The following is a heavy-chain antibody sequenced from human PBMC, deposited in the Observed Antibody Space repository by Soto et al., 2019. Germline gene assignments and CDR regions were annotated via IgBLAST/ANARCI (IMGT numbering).Heavy chain of an antibody. CDR3: TTDSYITNIIVVFDY. J-gene: IGHJ4*01. CDR1: GFIFRNAW. Sequence: GGSLRLSCAASGFIFRNAWINWVRQAPGKGLEWVGRVKSKTDGGTTDFAAPVKGRFAISRDDSKNKVYLEMNTLKTEDKAIYYCTTDSYITNIIVVFDYWGHGTLVTVSS. CDR2: VKSKTDGGTT. V-gene: IGHV3-15*07. D-gene: IGHD1-20*01.